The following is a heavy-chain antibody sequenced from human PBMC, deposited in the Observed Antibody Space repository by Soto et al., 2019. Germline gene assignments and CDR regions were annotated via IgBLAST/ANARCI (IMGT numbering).Heavy chain of an antibody. CDR2: ISAYNGNT. J-gene: IGHJ3*02. Sequence: QVQLVQSGAEVKKPGASVKVSCKASGYTFTSYGISWVRQAPGQGLEWMGWISAYNGNTNYAQKLQGRVTMTTDTSTSTAYMELRSLRSDDTAVYYCARDPYYYDGSGQRDDAFDIWGQGTMVTVSS. D-gene: IGHD3-22*01. CDR3: ARDPYYYDGSGQRDDAFDI. V-gene: IGHV1-18*01. CDR1: GYTFTSYG.